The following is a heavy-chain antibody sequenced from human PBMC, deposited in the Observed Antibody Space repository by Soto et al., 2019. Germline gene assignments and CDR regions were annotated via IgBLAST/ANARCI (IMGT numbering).Heavy chain of an antibody. D-gene: IGHD2-15*01. CDR1: GYIYIRYG. CDR3: ARDLDCSGGTCYSNWLDP. J-gene: IGHJ5*02. CDR2: VSPDNNKT. V-gene: IGHV1-18*01. Sequence: QVQLVQSGAEVKKNGASVKVSCKASGYIYIRYGINWVRQAPGQGLEWMGWVSPDNNKTSYVQKFQGRVTMTTDTSTSTAYMELRSLRSDHTAVYYCARDLDCSGGTCYSNWLDPWGPGTLVTVSS.